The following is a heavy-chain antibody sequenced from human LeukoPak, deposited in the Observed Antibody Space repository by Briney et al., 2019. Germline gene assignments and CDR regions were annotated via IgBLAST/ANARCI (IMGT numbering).Heavy chain of an antibody. J-gene: IGHJ6*03. D-gene: IGHD3-16*01. CDR2: ISTYNGNT. CDR1: GYAFTSHG. CDR3: ARAWGSPDYYYYYMDV. V-gene: IGHV1-18*01. Sequence: ASVKVSCKPFGYAFTSHGFTWVRQAPGQGLEWMGWISTYNGNTNYAQKLQGRVTMTTDTFTSTAYMELRSLRSDDTAVYYCARAWGSPDYYYYYMDVWGKGTTVTVSS.